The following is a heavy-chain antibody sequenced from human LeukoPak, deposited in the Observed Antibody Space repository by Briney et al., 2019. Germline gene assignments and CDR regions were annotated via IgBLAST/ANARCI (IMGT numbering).Heavy chain of an antibody. CDR2: IAYDGSYE. Sequence: GGSLRLSCVASRLTFSSYGMHWVRQAPGKGLEWLAVIAYDGSYEYYADSVKGRFSISRDDSKKTVYLQMNSLRPEDTALYYCAKDSILDHWGQGTLVTVSS. CDR3: AKDSILDH. CDR1: RLTFSSYG. V-gene: IGHV3-30*19. J-gene: IGHJ4*02.